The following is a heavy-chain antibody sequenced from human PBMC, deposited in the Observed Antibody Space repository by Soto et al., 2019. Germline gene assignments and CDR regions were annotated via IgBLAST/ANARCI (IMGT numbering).Heavy chain of an antibody. CDR2: ISGSGGST. Sequence: WGSLRFTCASAVFTFSSYAMSWVRQAPGKGLEWVSAISGSGGSTYYADSVKGRFTISRDNSKNTLYLQMNSLRAEDTAVYYSAKSPGYRSSWYDRMSLFDYWGQGTLVTVSS. D-gene: IGHD6-13*01. CDR3: AKSPGYRSSWYDRMSLFDY. V-gene: IGHV3-23*01. CDR1: VFTFSSYA. J-gene: IGHJ4*02.